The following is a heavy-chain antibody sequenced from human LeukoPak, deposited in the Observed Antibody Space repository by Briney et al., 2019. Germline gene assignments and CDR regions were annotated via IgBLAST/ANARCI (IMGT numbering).Heavy chain of an antibody. J-gene: IGHJ3*02. CDR1: GGSISSYY. Sequence: SETLSLTCGVSGGSISSYYWSWIRQPPGKGLEWIGYIYYSGSTNYNPSPKSRVTISVDTSKNQFSLKLSSVTTADTAVYYCARERSVAGSDAFDIWGQGTMVTVSS. CDR2: IYYSGST. V-gene: IGHV4-59*01. CDR3: ARERSVAGSDAFDI. D-gene: IGHD6-19*01.